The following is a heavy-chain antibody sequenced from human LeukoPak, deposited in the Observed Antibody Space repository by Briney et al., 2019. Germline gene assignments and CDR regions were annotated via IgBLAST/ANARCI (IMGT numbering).Heavy chain of an antibody. J-gene: IGHJ5*02. D-gene: IGHD5-12*01. CDR3: ARGRYSGYDRGWFDP. Sequence: SETLSLTCAVYGVSFSGYYWSWIRQPPGKGLEWSGEINHSGSTNYNPSLKSRVTISVDTSKNQFSLKLSSVTAADTAVYYCARGRYSGYDRGWFDPWGQGTLVTVSS. CDR1: GVSFSGYY. CDR2: INHSGST. V-gene: IGHV4-34*01.